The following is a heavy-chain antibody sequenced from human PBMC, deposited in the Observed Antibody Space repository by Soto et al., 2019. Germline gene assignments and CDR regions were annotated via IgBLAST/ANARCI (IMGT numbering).Heavy chain of an antibody. CDR1: GGSISSSSYY. V-gene: IGHV4-39*01. J-gene: IGHJ4*02. CDR3: ARRSYDFWSGYYDY. D-gene: IGHD3-3*01. Sequence: SETLSLTCTVSGGSISSSSYYWGWIRQPPGKGLEGIGSIYYSGSTYYNPSHKSRVTISVDTSKNQFSLKLGSVTAADTAVYYCARRSYDFWSGYYDYWGQGTLVTVSS. CDR2: IYYSGST.